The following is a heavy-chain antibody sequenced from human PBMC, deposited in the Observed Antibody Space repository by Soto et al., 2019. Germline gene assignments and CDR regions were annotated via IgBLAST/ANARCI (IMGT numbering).Heavy chain of an antibody. V-gene: IGHV3-30-3*01. CDR3: VLRGTANVAFDI. Sequence: QVQVVESGGGVVQPGRSLRLSCAASGFTFSIYAMHWVRQAPGKGLEWLASISHDGNNRYYAGSAWGRFTISRHNSRNTLYVQMSSLRRDDTGVYACVLRGTANVAFDIWGQGTMVTVSS. CDR2: ISHDGNNR. J-gene: IGHJ3*02. D-gene: IGHD1-7*01. CDR1: GFTFSIYA.